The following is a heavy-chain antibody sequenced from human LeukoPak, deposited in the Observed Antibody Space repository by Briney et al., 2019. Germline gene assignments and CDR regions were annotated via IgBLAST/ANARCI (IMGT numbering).Heavy chain of an antibody. CDR1: GYTFTDYY. CDR2: VDPEDGET. CDR3: ATDPGTAYCGGDCYVDY. J-gene: IGHJ4*02. D-gene: IGHD2-21*01. V-gene: IGHV1-69-2*01. Sequence: ASVKVSCKVSGYTFTDYYMHWVQQAPGKGLEWMGLVDPEDGETIYAEKFQGRVTITADTSTVTAYMELSSLRSEDTAVYYCATDPGTAYCGGDCYVDYWGQGTLVTVSS.